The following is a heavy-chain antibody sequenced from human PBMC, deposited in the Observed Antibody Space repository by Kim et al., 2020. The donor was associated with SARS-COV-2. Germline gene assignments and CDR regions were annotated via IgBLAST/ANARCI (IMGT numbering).Heavy chain of an antibody. J-gene: IGHJ4*02. CDR3: ARAQGAATGLFDY. D-gene: IGHD1-1*01. V-gene: IGHV3-48*03. CDR1: GFTFSTYG. CDR2: ISTGGSTI. Sequence: GGSLRLSCAASGFTFSTYGMNWIRQAPGKGLEWVSYISTGGSTIHYADSVKGRFTISRDNAKNSLYLQMNSLGAEDTALYYCARAQGAATGLFDYWGQGTLVTASS.